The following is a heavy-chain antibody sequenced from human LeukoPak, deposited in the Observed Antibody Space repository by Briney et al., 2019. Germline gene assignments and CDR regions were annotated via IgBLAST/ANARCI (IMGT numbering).Heavy chain of an antibody. Sequence: PGRSLRLSCAASGLTLSNSDMLWVRQAPGKGLEWVAVMSSDGNNNYYGDSVKGRFTISRHNSKNTLYLQMNSLRAEDTAVYYCARALYDSSGYYIYSWGQGTLVTVSS. CDR2: MSSDGNNN. D-gene: IGHD3-22*01. CDR1: GLTLSNSD. CDR3: ARALYDSSGYYIYS. J-gene: IGHJ4*02. V-gene: IGHV3-30*03.